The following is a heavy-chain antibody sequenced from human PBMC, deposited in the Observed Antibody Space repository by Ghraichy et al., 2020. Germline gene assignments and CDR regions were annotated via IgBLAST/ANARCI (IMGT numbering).Heavy chain of an antibody. CDR2: IKSKTDGGTT. CDR3: TTEGGSYYFDY. J-gene: IGHJ4*02. Sequence: GESLNISCAASGFTFSNAWMSWVRQAPGKGLEWVGRIKSKTDGGTTDYAAPVKGRFTISRDDSKNTLYLQMNSLKTEDTAVYYCTTEGGSYYFDYWGQGTLVTVSS. CDR1: GFTFSNAW. V-gene: IGHV3-15*01. D-gene: IGHD1-26*01.